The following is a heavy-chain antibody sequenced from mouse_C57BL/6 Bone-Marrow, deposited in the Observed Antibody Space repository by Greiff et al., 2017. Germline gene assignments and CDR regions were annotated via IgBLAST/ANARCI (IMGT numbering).Heavy chain of an antibody. J-gene: IGHJ2*01. Sequence: QVQLKESGAELVRPGASVKLSCTASGYTFTSYGISWVKQRAGQGLEWIGEIYPRSGNTYYTEKFKGKATLTADKSSSTAYIELRRLTSEDSAVYSCARKGLDYWGQGTTLTVAS. CDR1: GYTFTSYG. CDR2: IYPRSGNT. CDR3: ARKGLDY. D-gene: IGHD3-3*01. V-gene: IGHV1-81*01.